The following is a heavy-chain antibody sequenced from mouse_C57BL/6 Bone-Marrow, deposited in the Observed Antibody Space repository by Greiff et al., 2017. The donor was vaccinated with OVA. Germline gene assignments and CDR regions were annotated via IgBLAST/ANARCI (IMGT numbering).Heavy chain of an antibody. Sequence: EVQLVESGGGLVKPGGSLKLSCAASGFTFSDYGMHWVRQAPEKGLEWVAYISSGSSTIYYADTVKGRFTISRDTAKNTSFVQMTSMRSEDTAMYYCAFYSNLYWYLDVWGTGTTVTVSS. D-gene: IGHD2-5*01. CDR3: AFYSNLYWYLDV. J-gene: IGHJ1*03. CDR1: GFTFSDYG. CDR2: ISSGSSTI. V-gene: IGHV5-17*01.